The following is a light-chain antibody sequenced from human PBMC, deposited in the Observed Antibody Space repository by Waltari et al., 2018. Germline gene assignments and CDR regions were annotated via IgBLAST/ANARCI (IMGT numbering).Light chain of an antibody. CDR1: QRVSRS. CDR3: QHYVRLPAT. CDR2: GAS. V-gene: IGKV3-20*01. J-gene: IGKJ1*01. Sequence: IVLTQSPGTLSLSPGERATLSCRASQRVSRSLAWYQQKPGQAPKLPIYGASTKATGIPDRFTGSGSETDFSLTISSLEPEDFAIYFCQHYVRLPATFGQGTKVEIK.